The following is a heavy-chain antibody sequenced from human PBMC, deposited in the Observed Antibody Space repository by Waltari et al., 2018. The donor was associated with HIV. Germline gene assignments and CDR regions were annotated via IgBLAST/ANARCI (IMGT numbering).Heavy chain of an antibody. CDR1: GCPFSRYG. Sequence: QVQLVESGGGVVQPGRSLRRPCDASGCPFSRYGMPLVRQAPGKGLEWIAVIWYDVSNKYYADSVKGRFTISRDNYKNTLYLQMNSLRAEDTAVYYCARDRDYYWGQGTLVTVSS. D-gene: IGHD3-10*01. CDR3: ARDRDYY. J-gene: IGHJ4*02. V-gene: IGHV3-33*01. CDR2: IWYDVSNK.